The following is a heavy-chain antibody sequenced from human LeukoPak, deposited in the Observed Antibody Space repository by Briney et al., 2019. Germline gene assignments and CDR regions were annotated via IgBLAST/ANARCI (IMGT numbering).Heavy chain of an antibody. CDR3: VKPLLFLRGLGDN. J-gene: IGHJ4*02. Sequence: TGGSLRLSCAASGFSFSDYWMSWVRQTPGKGLEWLANIKQDESEIFYVDSVKGRFAISRDNAKNSLYLQMGSLRAEDTGVYYCVKPLLFLRGLGDNWGQGTLVTVSS. D-gene: IGHD3-10*01. V-gene: IGHV3-7*01. CDR1: GFSFSDYW. CDR2: IKQDESEI.